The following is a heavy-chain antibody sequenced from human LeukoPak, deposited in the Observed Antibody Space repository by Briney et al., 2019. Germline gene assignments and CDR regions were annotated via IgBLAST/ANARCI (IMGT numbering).Heavy chain of an antibody. V-gene: IGHV3-23*01. CDR1: GFTFSSYA. D-gene: IGHD2-2*01. CDR3: ARDTGYCSSTSCYPRYYFDY. CDR2: ISHSGGST. Sequence: GGSLRLSCAASGFTFSSYAMSWVRQAPGKGLEWVSAISHSGGSTYYADSVKGRFTISRDNSKNTLYLQLNSLRAEDTAVYYCARDTGYCSSTSCYPRYYFDYWGQGTLVTVSS. J-gene: IGHJ4*02.